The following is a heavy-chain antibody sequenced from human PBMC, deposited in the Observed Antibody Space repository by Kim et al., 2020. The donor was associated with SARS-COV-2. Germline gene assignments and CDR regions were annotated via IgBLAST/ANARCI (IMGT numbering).Heavy chain of an antibody. Sequence: SETLSLTCTISGYSMTSGYYWGWIRQPPGKGLEWFGSVYHSGGSSNNPSLESRVTIPKNTAENQFSLKLSSVTAAATAVYYCARIPTYYDSSGYFGWGQGTAVTVSS. J-gene: IGHJ4*02. D-gene: IGHD3-22*01. CDR1: GYSMTSGYY. CDR3: ARIPTYYDSSGYFG. V-gene: IGHV4-38-2*02. CDR2: VYHSGGS.